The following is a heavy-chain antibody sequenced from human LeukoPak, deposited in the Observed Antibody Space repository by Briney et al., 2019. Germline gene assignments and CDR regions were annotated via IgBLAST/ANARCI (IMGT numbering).Heavy chain of an antibody. D-gene: IGHD3-22*01. V-gene: IGHV3-23*01. J-gene: IGHJ4*02. CDR1: GFPFNTYA. CDR3: TTDAYYYDSSGAFDY. CDR2: TSGNGVKT. Sequence: GGSLRLSCEASGFPFNTYAMSWVRQAPGKGLEWVSATSGNGVKTFYADSVKGRFTISRDNSKNTLFLQMNSLKTEDTAVYYCTTDAYYYDSSGAFDYWGQGTLVTVSS.